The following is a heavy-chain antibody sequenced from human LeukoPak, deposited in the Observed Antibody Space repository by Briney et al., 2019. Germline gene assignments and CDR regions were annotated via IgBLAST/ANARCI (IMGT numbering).Heavy chain of an antibody. Sequence: GSLRLSCAASGFTVSSNYMSWVRQPPGKGLEWIGEIYHSGSTNYNPSLKSRVTISVDKSKNQFSLKLSSVTAADTAVYYCASVNDYGDPLPRYMDVWGKGTAVTVSS. CDR3: ASVNDYGDPLPRYMDV. CDR1: GFTVSSNY. V-gene: IGHV4-4*02. J-gene: IGHJ6*03. D-gene: IGHD4-17*01. CDR2: IYHSGST.